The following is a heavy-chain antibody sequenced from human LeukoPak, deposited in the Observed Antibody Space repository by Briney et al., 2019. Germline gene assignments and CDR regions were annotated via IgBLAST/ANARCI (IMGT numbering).Heavy chain of an antibody. CDR1: GFTFSNAW. Sequence: GGSLRPSCAASGFTFSNAWMSWVRQAPGKGLEWVGRIKSKTDGGTTDYAAPVKGRFTISRDDSKNTLYLQMNSLRAEDTAVYYCAKVSVLRFLEWLSNFDYWGQGTLVTVSS. CDR3: AKVSVLRFLEWLSNFDY. CDR2: IKSKTDGGTT. D-gene: IGHD3-3*01. V-gene: IGHV3-15*01. J-gene: IGHJ4*02.